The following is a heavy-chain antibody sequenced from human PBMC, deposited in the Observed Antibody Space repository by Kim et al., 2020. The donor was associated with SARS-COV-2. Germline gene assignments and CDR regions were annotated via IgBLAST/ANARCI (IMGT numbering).Heavy chain of an antibody. CDR1: GYSFTNYW. CDR2: IYPSDADT. V-gene: IGHV5-51*01. CDR3: VRVVDSASNYALYPDY. Sequence: GESLKISCKGSGYSFTNYWIAWVRQMPRKGLEWVGIIYPSDADTKYNPSLQGQVTISADKSISTAYLQWSSLKASDTAIYYCVRVVDSASNYALYPDYWGRGTLVTVSS. D-gene: IGHD4-4*01. J-gene: IGHJ4*02.